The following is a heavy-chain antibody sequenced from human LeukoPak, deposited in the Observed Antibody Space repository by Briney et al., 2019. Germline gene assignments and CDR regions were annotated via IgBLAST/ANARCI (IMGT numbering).Heavy chain of an antibody. V-gene: IGHV3-30*02. J-gene: IGHJ4*02. CDR3: AVLTYYYDSSFDY. D-gene: IGHD3-22*01. CDR1: GFTFSTSA. Sequence: GGSLRLSCAASGFTFSTSAMHWVRQAPGKGLAWVSLIHFDGNVKNYADSVKGRFTISRGNSKNTLYLQMNSLRAEDTAVYYCAVLTYYYDSSFDYWGQGTLVTVSS. CDR2: IHFDGNVK.